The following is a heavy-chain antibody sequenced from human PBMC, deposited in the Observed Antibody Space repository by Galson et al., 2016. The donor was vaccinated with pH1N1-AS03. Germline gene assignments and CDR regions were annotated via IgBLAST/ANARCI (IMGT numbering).Heavy chain of an antibody. CDR3: ARSTGVDWTNRYYSYMDV. CDR1: GFTFNRYG. J-gene: IGHJ6*03. D-gene: IGHD3-9*01. Sequence: SLRLSCAASGFTFNRYGMHWVRQAPGKGLEWVAFIRSDGSVKFYEDSVKGRFAISRDNSNNTLSLQMNSLRPEDTALYYCARSTGVDWTNRYYSYMDVWGKGTTVTVFS. CDR2: IRSDGSVK. V-gene: IGHV3-30*02.